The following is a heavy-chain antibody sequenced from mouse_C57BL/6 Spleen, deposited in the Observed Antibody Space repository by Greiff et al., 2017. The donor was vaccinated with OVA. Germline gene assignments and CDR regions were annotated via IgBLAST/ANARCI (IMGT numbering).Heavy chain of an antibody. V-gene: IGHV1-69*01. Sequence: VQLQQPGAELVMPGASVKLSCKASGYTFTSYWMHWVKQRPGQGLEWIGEIDPSDSYTNYNQKFKGKSTLTVDKSSSTAYMQLSSLTSEDSAVYYCARFDGNYVVFAYWGQGTLVTVSA. CDR2: IDPSDSYT. J-gene: IGHJ3*01. D-gene: IGHD2-1*01. CDR1: GYTFTSYW. CDR3: ARFDGNYVVFAY.